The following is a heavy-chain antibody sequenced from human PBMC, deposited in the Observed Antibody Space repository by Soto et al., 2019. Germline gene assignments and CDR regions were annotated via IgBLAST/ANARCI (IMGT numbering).Heavy chain of an antibody. Sequence: EVQLVESGGGLVQPGGSLRLSFANPGFHFRSLLVAWVRQAPGKGGGWVSRINSDGTITDYADPVKGRFTISRDNAKKTVYLEMNSLRVDDTAVYYCTRDGGGRYYGGFDNWGQGTLVTVSS. J-gene: IGHJ4*02. CDR1: GFHFRSLL. CDR2: INSDGTIT. CDR3: TRDGGGRYYGGFDN. V-gene: IGHV3-74*01. D-gene: IGHD3-10*01.